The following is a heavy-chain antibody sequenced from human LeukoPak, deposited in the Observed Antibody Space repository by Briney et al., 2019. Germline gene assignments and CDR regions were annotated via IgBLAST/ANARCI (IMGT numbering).Heavy chain of an antibody. CDR2: INPNTGGT. Sequence: ASVKVSCKASGYTFTSYDINWVRQATGQGLEWMGWINPNTGGTNYAQKVQGRVTITRDTSINTVYMDLSRLTSDDTALYYCARDHNSENWGSLGGWGQGTLVTVSS. V-gene: IGHV1-2*02. CDR3: ARDHNSENWGSLGG. D-gene: IGHD7-27*01. CDR1: GYTFTSYD. J-gene: IGHJ4*02.